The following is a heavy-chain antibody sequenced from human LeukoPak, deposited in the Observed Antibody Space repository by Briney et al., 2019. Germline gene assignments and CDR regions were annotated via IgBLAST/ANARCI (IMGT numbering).Heavy chain of an antibody. CDR2: IYPGDSDT. J-gene: IGHJ4*02. Sequence: GESLKISCKGSGYSFSTYWIGWVRQMPGKGLEWLGIIYPGDSDTRYSPSFQGQVTISADKSSSTTSLQWNSLKASDTAMHYCARRKTDCGGFCYSLDSWGQGTLVTVYS. D-gene: IGHD2-21*02. V-gene: IGHV5-51*01. CDR1: GYSFSTYW. CDR3: ARRKTDCGGFCYSLDS.